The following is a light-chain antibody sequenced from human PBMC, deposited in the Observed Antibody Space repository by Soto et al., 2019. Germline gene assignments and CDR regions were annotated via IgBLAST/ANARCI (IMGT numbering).Light chain of an antibody. CDR3: NSYTTSSTLV. CDR2: DVS. Sequence: QSALTQPASLSGSPGQSITISCTGTRNDVGGYNFVSWYQHHPGRGPKLMIYDVSNRPSGVSNRFSGSKSGNTASLTISGLQAEDEADYYCNSYTTSSTLVFGGGTKVTVL. V-gene: IGLV2-14*03. J-gene: IGLJ3*02. CDR1: RNDVGGYNF.